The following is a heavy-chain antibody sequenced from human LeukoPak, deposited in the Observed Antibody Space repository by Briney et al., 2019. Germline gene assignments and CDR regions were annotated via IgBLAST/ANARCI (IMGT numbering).Heavy chain of an antibody. Sequence: GGSLRLSCAASGFTFSSYSMNWVRQAPGKGLEWVSSISSSSSYIYYADSVKGRFTISRDNAKNSLYLQMNSLRAEATAVYYCTRVNCCSSTSCYYDFDRWGQGTLVTVSS. D-gene: IGHD2-2*01. J-gene: IGHJ3*01. CDR1: GFTFSSYS. CDR3: TRVNCCSSTSCYYDFDR. V-gene: IGHV3-21*01. CDR2: ISSSSSYI.